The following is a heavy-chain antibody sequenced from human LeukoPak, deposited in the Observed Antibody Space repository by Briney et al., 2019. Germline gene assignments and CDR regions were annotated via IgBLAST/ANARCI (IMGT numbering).Heavy chain of an antibody. Sequence: SETLSLTCTVSGASISNNHWSWIRQSPGKGLEWIGYIYYSGSTNYNPSLKSRVTISIDTSKSQFSLKLSSVTAADTAVYYCARNIAVAGRGDYMDVWGKGTTVTISS. CDR1: GASISNNH. V-gene: IGHV4-59*08. D-gene: IGHD6-19*01. CDR2: IYYSGST. CDR3: ARNIAVAGRGDYMDV. J-gene: IGHJ6*03.